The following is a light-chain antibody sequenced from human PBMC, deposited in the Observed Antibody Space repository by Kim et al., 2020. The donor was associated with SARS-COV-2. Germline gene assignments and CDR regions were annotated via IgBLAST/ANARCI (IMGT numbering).Light chain of an antibody. Sequence: SSELTQDPAVSVALGQTVRITCQGDSLRSYYATWYQQKPGQAPKVVIYGKDNRPSGVPDRFSGSSSGNTAYLTITGTQEGDEADYYCNSRDRNDYVVFGG. J-gene: IGLJ2*01. V-gene: IGLV3-19*01. CDR3: NSRDRNDYVV. CDR1: SLRSYY. CDR2: GKD.